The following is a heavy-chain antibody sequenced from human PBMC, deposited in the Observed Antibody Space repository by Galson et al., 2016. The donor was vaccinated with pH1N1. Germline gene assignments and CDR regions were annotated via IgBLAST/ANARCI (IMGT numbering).Heavy chain of an antibody. Sequence: SLRLSCAASGFTFSSYAMYWVRQAPGKGLEWVAVISYDGSNQYYADSVKGRFTISRDNSKNTLYLQMNSLRAEDTAVCYCARGGMGIPDSGYDMTLHYWGQGTLVTVSS. V-gene: IGHV3-30-3*01. J-gene: IGHJ4*02. CDR3: ARGGMGIPDSGYDMTLHY. CDR1: GFTFSSYA. CDR2: ISYDGSNQ. D-gene: IGHD5-12*01.